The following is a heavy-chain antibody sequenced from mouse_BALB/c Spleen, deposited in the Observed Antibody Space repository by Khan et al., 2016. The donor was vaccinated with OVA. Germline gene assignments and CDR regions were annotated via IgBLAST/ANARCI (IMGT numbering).Heavy chain of an antibody. D-gene: IGHD1-1*01. J-gene: IGHJ2*01. Sequence: EVQLQESGPGLVKPSQSLSLTCTVTGYSITSDYAWNWIRQFPGNKLEWMGYIKYSGSTSYNPSLKSRISITRNTSQNQFFLQLSSVTNEDTATYYFARSGTISTVVATDFDSWGQGTTLTVSS. CDR3: ARSGTISTVVATDFDS. V-gene: IGHV3-2*02. CDR2: IKYSGST. CDR1: GYSITSDYA.